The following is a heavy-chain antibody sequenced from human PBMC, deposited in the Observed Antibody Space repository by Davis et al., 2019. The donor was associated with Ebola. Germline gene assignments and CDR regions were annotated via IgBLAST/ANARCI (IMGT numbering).Heavy chain of an antibody. CDR1: GNSFSSHW. D-gene: IGHD6-19*01. CDR2: IFTGDSDT. CDR3: ARRRWLATGGDY. J-gene: IGHJ4*02. Sequence: GESLKISCQDSGNSFSSHWIGWVRQMPGKGLEWMGIIFTGDSDTRYSPSFQGQVTISADKSISTAYLQWSSLKASDTAMYYCARRRWLATGGDYWGQGTLVTVSS. V-gene: IGHV5-51*01.